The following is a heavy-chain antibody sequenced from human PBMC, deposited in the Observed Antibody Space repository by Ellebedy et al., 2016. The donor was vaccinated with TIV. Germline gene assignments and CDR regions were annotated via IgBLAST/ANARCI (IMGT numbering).Heavy chain of an antibody. Sequence: SETLSLXCTVSGGSISSSSYYWGWIRQPPGKGLERIGSIYYSGSTYYNPSLKSRVTISVDTSKNQFSLKLSSVTAADTAVYYCARGGYIVVVPAAMPREDNYYYYGMDVWGQGTTVTVSS. V-gene: IGHV4-39*07. CDR1: GGSISSSSYY. CDR2: IYYSGST. J-gene: IGHJ6*02. D-gene: IGHD2-2*01. CDR3: ARGGYIVVVPAAMPREDNYYYYGMDV.